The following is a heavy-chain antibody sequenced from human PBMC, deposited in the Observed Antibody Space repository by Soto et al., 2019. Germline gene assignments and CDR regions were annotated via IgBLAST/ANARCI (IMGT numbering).Heavy chain of an antibody. CDR2: LWYDGSNK. Sequence: QVQLVESGGGVVQPGRSLRLSCAASGFTFSTYVMHWVRQAPGKGLEWVAGLWYDGSNKYYADSVKGRFTISRDNSKNTLYLQMNSLRAEDTAVYYCARGSIFSDGGYAVEYFQHWGQGSPVSVSS. J-gene: IGHJ1*01. D-gene: IGHD5-12*01. CDR3: ARGSIFSDGGYAVEYFQH. V-gene: IGHV3-33*01. CDR1: GFTFSTYV.